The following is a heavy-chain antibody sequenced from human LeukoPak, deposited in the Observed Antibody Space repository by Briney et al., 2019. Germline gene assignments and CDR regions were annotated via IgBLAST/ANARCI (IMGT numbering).Heavy chain of an antibody. CDR1: GFTFSSYS. CDR3: AKHSMDYGDYVGEDY. D-gene: IGHD4-17*01. CDR2: ISSSSYI. Sequence: PGGSLRLPCAASGFTFSSYSMNWVRQAPGKGLEWVSSISSSSYIYYADSVKGRFTISRDNAKNSLYLQMNSLRAEDTAVYYCAKHSMDYGDYVGEDYWGQGTLVTVSS. V-gene: IGHV3-21*01. J-gene: IGHJ4*02.